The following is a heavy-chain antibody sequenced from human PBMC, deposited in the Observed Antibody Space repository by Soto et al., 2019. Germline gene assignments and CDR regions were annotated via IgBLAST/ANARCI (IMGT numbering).Heavy chain of an antibody. D-gene: IGHD6-13*01. CDR3: AKSQEIGTHFFDS. CDR1: GFSFRDYD. J-gene: IGHJ4*02. CDR2: LGAADDP. V-gene: IGHV3-13*05. Sequence: GGSLRLSCAASGFSFRDYDMHWVRQRTGKGLEWVSGLGAADDPYYIASVKGRFSVSRDNAQNSLSLQMNSLRAGDMAVYFCAKSQEIGTHFFDSWGQGTQVTVSS.